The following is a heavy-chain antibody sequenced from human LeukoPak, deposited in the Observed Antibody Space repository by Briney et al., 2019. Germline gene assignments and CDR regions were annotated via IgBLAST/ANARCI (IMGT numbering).Heavy chain of an antibody. CDR3: TRGGPGYYLDY. Sequence: PGGSLRLSCAASGFTFSSHDMHWVRQATGKGVEWVSTIGTAGDTYYPGSVKGRFTISRENAKNSLYLQMNILKAGDTAVYYCTRGGPGYYLDYWGQGTLVTVSS. V-gene: IGHV3-13*01. CDR1: GFTFSSHD. CDR2: IGTAGDT. J-gene: IGHJ4*02.